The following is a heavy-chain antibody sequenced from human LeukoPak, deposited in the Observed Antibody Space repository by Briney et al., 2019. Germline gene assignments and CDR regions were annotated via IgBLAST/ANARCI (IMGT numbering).Heavy chain of an antibody. J-gene: IGHJ4*02. CDR1: GGSISSYY. V-gene: IGHV4-59*01. CDR3: ARIGVLGGPNRGYFDY. Sequence: SETLSLTCTVSGGSISSYYWSWIRQPPGKGLEWIGYIYYSGSTNYNPSLKSRVTISVDTSKNQFSLKLSSVTAADTAVYYCARIGVLGGPNRGYFDYWGQGTLVTVSS. CDR2: IYYSGST. D-gene: IGHD3-10*01.